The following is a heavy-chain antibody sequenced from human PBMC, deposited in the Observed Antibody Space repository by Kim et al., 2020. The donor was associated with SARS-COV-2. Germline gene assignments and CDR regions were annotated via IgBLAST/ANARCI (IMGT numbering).Heavy chain of an antibody. Sequence: YFADPVKCRFNIYRDNSYNTLYLQMNRLRAGDTAVYYCARGTRDYYGMVVWGQGTTVTVSS. J-gene: IGHJ6*02. CDR3: ARGTRDYYGMVV. V-gene: IGHV3-33*01. D-gene: IGHD2-2*01.